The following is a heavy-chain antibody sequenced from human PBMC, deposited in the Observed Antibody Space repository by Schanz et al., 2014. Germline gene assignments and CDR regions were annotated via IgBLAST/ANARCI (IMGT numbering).Heavy chain of an antibody. CDR3: ARDRLECGAECYSVEVFEI. CDR2: INLSGGST. CDR1: GYTFTSYS. J-gene: IGHJ4*02. D-gene: IGHD2-21*01. Sequence: QVQLIQSGAEVKKPGASVKVSCTASGYTFTSYSMHWVRQAPGQGLEWMGIINLSGGSTNNAQKFQGRLTMTRDTSTSTVYMELSSLRSEDTAVYYCARDRLECGAECYSVEVFEIWGQGTLXIVSS. V-gene: IGHV1-46*01.